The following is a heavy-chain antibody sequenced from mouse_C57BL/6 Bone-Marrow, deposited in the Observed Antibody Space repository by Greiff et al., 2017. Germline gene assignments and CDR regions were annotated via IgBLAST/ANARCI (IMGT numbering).Heavy chain of an antibody. CDR2: IYPRSGNT. CDR1: GYTFTSYG. CDR3: ARGPTTVDWYFDV. Sequence: ESGAELARPGASVKLSCKASGYTFTSYGISWVKQRTGQGLEWIGEIYPRSGNTYYNEKFKGKATLTADKSSSTAYMELRSLTSEDSAVYFCARGPTTVDWYFDVWGTGTTVTVSS. D-gene: IGHD1-1*01. V-gene: IGHV1-81*01. J-gene: IGHJ1*03.